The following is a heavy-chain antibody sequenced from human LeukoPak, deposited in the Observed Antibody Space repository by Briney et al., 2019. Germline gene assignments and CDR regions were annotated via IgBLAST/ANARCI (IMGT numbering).Heavy chain of an antibody. J-gene: IGHJ4*02. CDR3: ARPSSGWYFDY. CDR2: IYLGDSDT. V-gene: IGHV5-51*01. D-gene: IGHD6-19*01. CDR1: GYSFSNYW. Sequence: GESLKISCKASGYSFSNYWIDWVRQMPGKGLEWMGAIYLGDSDTRYSPSFQGQVTISAVKSINTAYLQWSSLKASDTAMYYCARPSSGWYFDYWGQGTLVTVSS.